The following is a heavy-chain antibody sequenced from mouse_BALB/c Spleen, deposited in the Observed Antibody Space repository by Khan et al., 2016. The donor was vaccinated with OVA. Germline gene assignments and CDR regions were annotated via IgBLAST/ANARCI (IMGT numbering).Heavy chain of an antibody. J-gene: IGHJ3*01. V-gene: IGHV5-6-5*01. Sequence: EVKLHESGAGLVKPSRSLSLTCAVSGFSFTNYAMCWVRQSPEKRLEWLASISSGGSTYYPYSLKCRFTISRDNARNLLFLQMSSLRPEDTAMYYCARDYWFAYWGQGTLVTVSA. CDR1: GFSFTNYA. CDR2: ISSGGST. CDR3: ARDYWFAY.